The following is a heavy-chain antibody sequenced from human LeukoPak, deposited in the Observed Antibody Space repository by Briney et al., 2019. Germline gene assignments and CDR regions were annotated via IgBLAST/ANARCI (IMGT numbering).Heavy chain of an antibody. CDR2: IYYSGST. J-gene: IGHJ3*02. Sequence: SETLSLTCTVSGGSISSYYWSWIRQPPGKGLEWNAYIYYSGSTNYNPSLKSRVTISVDTSKNQFSLKLSSVTAADTAVYYCARYSPYCSGGSCPADAFDIWGQGTMVTVSS. CDR3: ARYSPYCSGGSCPADAFDI. D-gene: IGHD2-15*01. V-gene: IGHV4-59*01. CDR1: GGSISSYY.